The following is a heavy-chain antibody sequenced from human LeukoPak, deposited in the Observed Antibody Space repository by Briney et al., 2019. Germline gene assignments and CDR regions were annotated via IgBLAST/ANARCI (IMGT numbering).Heavy chain of an antibody. CDR1: GGTFSSYA. V-gene: IGHV1-69*13. Sequence: SVKVSCKASGGTFSSYAISWVRQAPGQGLEWMGGIIPIFGTANYAQKFQGRVTITADESTSTAYMELSSLRSEDTAVYYCARPAGPYSGYYSYWGQGTLVTVSS. CDR2: IIPIFGTA. CDR3: ARPAGPYSGYYSY. D-gene: IGHD3-22*01. J-gene: IGHJ4*02.